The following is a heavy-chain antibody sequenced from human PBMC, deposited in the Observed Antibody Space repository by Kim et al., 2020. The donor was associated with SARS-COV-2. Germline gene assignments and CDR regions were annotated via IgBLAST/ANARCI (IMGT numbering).Heavy chain of an antibody. D-gene: IGHD6-13*01. CDR3: ARLSSSWYFGIAVAGAFDY. V-gene: IGHV4-59*08. CDR2: IYYSGST. CDR1: GGSISSYY. J-gene: IGHJ4*02. Sequence: SETLSLTCTVSGGSISSYYWSWIRQPPGKGLEWIGYIYYSGSTNYNPSLKSRVTISVDTSKNQFSLKLSSVTAADTAMYYCARLSSSWYFGIAVAGAFDYWGQGTLVTVSS.